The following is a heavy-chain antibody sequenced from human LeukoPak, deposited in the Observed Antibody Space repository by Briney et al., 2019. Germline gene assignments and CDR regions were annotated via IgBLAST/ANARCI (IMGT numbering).Heavy chain of an antibody. J-gene: IGHJ4*02. D-gene: IGHD3-10*01. CDR3: ASGQKGGSGSYYDY. V-gene: IGHV4-39*07. CDR1: GDSISSADYY. Sequence: SETLSLTCTVSGDSISSADYYWSWIRQPPGKGLEWIGEIYHSGSTNYNPSLKSRVTISVDKSKNQFSLKLSSVTAADTAVYYCASGQKGGSGSYYDYWGQGTLVTVSS. CDR2: IYHSGST.